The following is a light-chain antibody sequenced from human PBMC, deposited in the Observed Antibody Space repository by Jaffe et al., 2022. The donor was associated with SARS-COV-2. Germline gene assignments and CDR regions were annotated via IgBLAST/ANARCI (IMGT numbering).Light chain of an antibody. CDR3: QQYGSSPLYT. CDR1: QSVSSRY. CDR2: GTS. Sequence: EIVLTQSPGTLSLSPGERATLSCRASQSVSSRYLAWYQQKPGQGPRLLIYGTSSRATGIPDRFSGSASGTDFTLTISRLEPEDFAVYYCQQYGSSPLYTFGQGTKLEIK. J-gene: IGKJ2*01. V-gene: IGKV3-20*01.